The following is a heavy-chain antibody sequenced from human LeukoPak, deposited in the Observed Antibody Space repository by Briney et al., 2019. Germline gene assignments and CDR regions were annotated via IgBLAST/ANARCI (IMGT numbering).Heavy chain of an antibody. CDR2: INPNGGIT. CDR1: GYTFTSYY. CDR3: ARGDIVVVVAAIDPPSY. Sequence: ASVKVSCKASGYTFTSYYMHWVRQAPGQGREWRGIINPNGGITSYAQKFQGRVTITRDMSTSTVYMELRSLRSEDTAVYYCARGDIVVVVAAIDPPSYWGQGTLVTVSS. J-gene: IGHJ4*02. V-gene: IGHV1-46*01. D-gene: IGHD2-15*01.